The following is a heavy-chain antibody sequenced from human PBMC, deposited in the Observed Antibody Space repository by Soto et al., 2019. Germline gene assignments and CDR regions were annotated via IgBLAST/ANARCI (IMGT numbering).Heavy chain of an antibody. D-gene: IGHD2-2*01. CDR1: GGTFGSYA. J-gene: IGHJ4*02. V-gene: IGHV1-69*01. Sequence: QVQLVQSGAEVKKPGSSVKVSYKASGGTFGSYAFSWVRQAPGQGLEWMGGIIPVSGAAHYAQKFRGRVTITADESTSTAYMELSSLSSQGTAVYYCATALGCRSTSCTLDYWGQGTRVIVSS. CDR2: IIPVSGAA. CDR3: ATALGCRSTSCTLDY.